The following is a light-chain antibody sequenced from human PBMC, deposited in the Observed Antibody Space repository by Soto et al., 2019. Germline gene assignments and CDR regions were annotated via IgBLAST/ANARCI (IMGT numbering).Light chain of an antibody. CDR2: EGS. CDR3: CAYANTVV. CDR1: SSNVGSYRF. Sequence: QSALTQPASVSGSPGQSITTSCTGTSSNVGSYRFVSWYQQHPGKAPKLIIHEGSKRPSGVSHRFSGSTSGNTASLTISGLQADDEAEYHCCAYANTVVFGGGTKVTVL. J-gene: IGLJ2*01. V-gene: IGLV2-23*01.